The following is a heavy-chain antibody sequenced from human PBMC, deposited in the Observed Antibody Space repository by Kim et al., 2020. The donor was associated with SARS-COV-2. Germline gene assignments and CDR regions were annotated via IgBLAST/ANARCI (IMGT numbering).Heavy chain of an antibody. V-gene: IGHV1-46*01. CDR2: INPRDGGT. CDR1: GYTFTGHY. CDR3: ARGIGDVYDSISSF. Sequence: ASVKVSCKASGYTFTGHYIIWVRQVPGQGLEWIGLINPRDGGTYYAQRVQGRVTMTSDTSTSTVYMELSSLSSEDTALYYCARGIGDVYDSISSFWG. D-gene: IGHD3-22*01. J-gene: IGHJ2*01.